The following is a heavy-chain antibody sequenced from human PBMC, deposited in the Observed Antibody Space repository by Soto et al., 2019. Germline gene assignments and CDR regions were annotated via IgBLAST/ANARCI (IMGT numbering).Heavy chain of an antibody. D-gene: IGHD4-17*01. CDR2: IYYSGST. J-gene: IGHJ6*02. CDR1: GGSISSGDYY. V-gene: IGHV4-30-4*01. Sequence: SETLSLTCTVSGGSISSGDYYWSWIRQPPGKGLEWIGYIYYSGSTYYNPSLKSRVTISVDTSKNQFSLKLSSVTAADTAVYYCARDVTTAYYYYGMDVWGQGTTVTVSS. CDR3: ARDVTTAYYYYGMDV.